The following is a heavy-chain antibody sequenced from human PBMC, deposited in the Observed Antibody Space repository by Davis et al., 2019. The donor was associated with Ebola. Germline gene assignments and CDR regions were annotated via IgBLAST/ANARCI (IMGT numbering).Heavy chain of an antibody. J-gene: IGHJ3*02. CDR1: GGSISSGGYS. D-gene: IGHD2-21*02. CDR3: ARAKGDNDDDAFDI. CDR2: IYHSGIT. V-gene: IGHV4-30-2*01. Sequence: MPSETLSLTCAVSGGSISSGGYSWTWIRQPPGQGLEWIGYIYHSGITYYNPSLKSRVTISMDRSKNQFSLKLSSVTAADTAVYYCARAKGDNDDDAFDIWGQGTMVIVSS.